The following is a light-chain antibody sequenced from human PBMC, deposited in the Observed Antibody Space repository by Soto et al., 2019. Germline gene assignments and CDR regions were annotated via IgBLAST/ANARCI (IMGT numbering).Light chain of an antibody. CDR1: QGIGDT. V-gene: IGKV3-15*01. Sequence: EIVMTQSPATLSVSPGEGATLSCRASQGIGDTLAWYQQTPGQPPSILIYDTSIRDTGVPARFSGSGSGAECTLTISSLQSEDFEVYYCQHYVNWPLTFGGGTKVDIK. CDR2: DTS. CDR3: QHYVNWPLT. J-gene: IGKJ4*01.